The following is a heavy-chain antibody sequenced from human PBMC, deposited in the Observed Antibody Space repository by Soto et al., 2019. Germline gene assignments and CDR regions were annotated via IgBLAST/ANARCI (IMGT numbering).Heavy chain of an antibody. Sequence: GGSLRLSCAASGFTFSSYGMHWVRQAPGKGLEWVAVISYDGSNKYYADSVRGRFTISRDNSKNTLYLQMNSLRAEDTAVYYCAKGVGYSSSWYPLYFDYWGQGTLVTVSS. CDR1: GFTFSSYG. J-gene: IGHJ4*02. CDR2: ISYDGSNK. D-gene: IGHD6-13*01. V-gene: IGHV3-30*18. CDR3: AKGVGYSSSWYPLYFDY.